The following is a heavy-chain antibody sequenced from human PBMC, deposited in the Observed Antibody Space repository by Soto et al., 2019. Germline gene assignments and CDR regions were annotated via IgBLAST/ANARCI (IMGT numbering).Heavy chain of an antibody. CDR3: ALTLRFLEWLLQIDY. J-gene: IGHJ4*02. CDR1: GYTFTSYY. CDR2: INPSGGST. Sequence: ASVKVSCKASGYTFTSYYMHWVRQAPGQGLEWMGIINPSGGSTSYAQKFQGRVTMTRDTSTSTVYMELSSLRSEDTAVYYCALTLRFLEWLLQIDYWGQGTLVTVSS. D-gene: IGHD3-3*01. V-gene: IGHV1-46*03.